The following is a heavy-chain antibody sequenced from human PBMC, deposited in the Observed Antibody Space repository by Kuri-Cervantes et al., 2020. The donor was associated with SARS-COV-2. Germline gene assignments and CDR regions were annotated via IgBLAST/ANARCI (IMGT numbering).Heavy chain of an antibody. J-gene: IGHJ6*03. CDR3: ARNHSMDV. Sequence: LSLTCASSGFTFRDYDMHWVRQAPGKGLEWVAVIWYDGRNTYYTGSVKGRFTISRDNSKNMLYLEVNSLRAEDTAVYYCARNHSMDVWGTGTAVTVSS. V-gene: IGHV3-33*08. CDR2: IWYDGRNT. CDR1: GFTFRDYD.